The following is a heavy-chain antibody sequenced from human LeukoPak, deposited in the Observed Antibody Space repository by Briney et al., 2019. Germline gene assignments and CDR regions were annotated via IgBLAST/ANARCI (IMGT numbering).Heavy chain of an antibody. CDR3: ARVPSSSWYTAGWFDP. V-gene: IGHV1-8*01. J-gene: IGHJ5*02. D-gene: IGHD6-13*01. Sequence: GASVKVSCKASGYTFTSYDINWVRQATGQGLEWMGWMNPNSGNTGYARKFQGRVTMTRNTSISTAYMELSSLRSEDTAVYYCARVPSSSWYTAGWFDPWGQGTLVTVSS. CDR1: GYTFTSYD. CDR2: MNPNSGNT.